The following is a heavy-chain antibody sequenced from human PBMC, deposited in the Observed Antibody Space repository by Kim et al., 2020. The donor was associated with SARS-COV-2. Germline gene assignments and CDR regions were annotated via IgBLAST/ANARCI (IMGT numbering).Heavy chain of an antibody. CDR2: ISGSGGST. CDR3: AKVRARLLGYYYYGMDV. J-gene: IGHJ6*02. Sequence: GGSLRLSCAASGFTFSSYAMSWVRQAPGKGLEWVSAISGSGGSTYYADSVKGRFTISRDNSKNTLYLHMNSLRAEDTAVYYCAKVRARLLGYYYYGMDVWGQGTTVTGSS. CDR1: GFTFSSYA. V-gene: IGHV3-23*01. D-gene: IGHD2-8*02.